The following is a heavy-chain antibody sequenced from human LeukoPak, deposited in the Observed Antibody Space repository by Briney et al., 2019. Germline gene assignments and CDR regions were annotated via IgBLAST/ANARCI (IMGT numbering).Heavy chain of an antibody. Sequence: PGGSLRLSCATSGFTLSLAWMHWVRQAPGKGLVWVSRINSDGSSTSYADSVKGRFTISRDNSKNTLSLQMNSLRVEDTAIYYCAKDVRRCNGACTWGQGTLVTVSS. CDR3: AKDVRRCNGACT. V-gene: IGHV3-74*01. CDR1: GFTLSLAW. D-gene: IGHD2-8*01. CDR2: INSDGSST. J-gene: IGHJ5*02.